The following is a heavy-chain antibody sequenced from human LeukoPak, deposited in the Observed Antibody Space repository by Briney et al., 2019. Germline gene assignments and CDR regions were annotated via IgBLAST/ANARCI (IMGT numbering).Heavy chain of an antibody. CDR1: GYSISSGYY. D-gene: IGHD1-1*01. CDR2: IYTSGST. V-gene: IGHV4-61*02. J-gene: IGHJ4*02. Sequence: PSETLSLTCTVSGYSISSGYYWGWIRQPAGQGLEWIGRIYTSGSTKYNPSLKSRVTISLDTSKNQFSLKVSSVTAADTAMYYCATTRWTSERGGFDYWGQGTLVTVSS. CDR3: ATTRWTSERGGFDY.